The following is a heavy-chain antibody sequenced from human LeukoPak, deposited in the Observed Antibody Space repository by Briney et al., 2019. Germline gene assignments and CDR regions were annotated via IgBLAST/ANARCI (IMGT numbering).Heavy chain of an antibody. CDR1: GGSISSSIYY. V-gene: IGHV4-39*07. D-gene: IGHD3-22*01. CDR2: IYYSGST. J-gene: IGHJ5*02. Sequence: SETLSLTCTVSGGSISSSIYYWGWIRQPPGKGLEWIGSIYYSGSTYYNPSLKSRVTISVDTSKNQFSLKLSSVTAADTAVYYCARDGRYYYDSSGSYNWFDPWGQGTLVTVSS. CDR3: ARDGRYYYDSSGSYNWFDP.